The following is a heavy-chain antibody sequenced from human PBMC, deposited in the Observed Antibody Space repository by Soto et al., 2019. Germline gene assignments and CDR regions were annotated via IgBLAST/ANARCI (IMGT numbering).Heavy chain of an antibody. CDR1: GYIFTSFY. CDR2: INPDGGSP. V-gene: IGHV1-46*01. D-gene: IGHD1-1*01. J-gene: IGHJ6*02. CDR3: ARDQGGPWTKYGMDV. Sequence: ASVKVSCKASGYIFTSFYMHWVRQAPGQGLEWMGRINPDGGSPNYAQKFQGKVSMTSATSTSTAYMEVSSLGSEDTAVYYCARDQGGPWTKYGMDVWGQGTTVTVSS.